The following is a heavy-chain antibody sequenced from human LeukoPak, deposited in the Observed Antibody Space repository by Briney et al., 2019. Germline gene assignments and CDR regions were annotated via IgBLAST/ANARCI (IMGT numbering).Heavy chain of an antibody. CDR1: GFTFSSYA. CDR3: ARDRLNYDSSGYYS. CDR2: ISYDGSNK. Sequence: PGRSLRLSCAASGFTFSSYAMHWVRQAPGKGLEWVAVISYDGSNKYYADSVKGRFTISRDNSKNTLYLQMNSLRAVDTAVYYCARDRLNYDSSGYYSWGQGTLVTVSP. J-gene: IGHJ4*02. V-gene: IGHV3-30*01. D-gene: IGHD3-22*01.